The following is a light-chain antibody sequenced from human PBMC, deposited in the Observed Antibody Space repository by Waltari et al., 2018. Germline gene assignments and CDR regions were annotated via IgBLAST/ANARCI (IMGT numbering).Light chain of an antibody. J-gene: IGLJ2*01. Sequence: QSALTQPAPVSGSPGQSITISCTGTSNDVGTYNLVSWYPQHPGKAPKLMIYEFSKRPSGISNRFSGSKSGNTASLTISGLQAEDEADYYCSSYAGSSNVIFGGGTKLTVL. CDR1: SNDVGTYNL. CDR3: SSYAGSSNVI. CDR2: EFS. V-gene: IGLV2-23*02.